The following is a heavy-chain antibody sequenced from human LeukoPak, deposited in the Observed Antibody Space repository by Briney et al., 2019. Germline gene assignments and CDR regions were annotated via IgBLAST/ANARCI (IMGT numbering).Heavy chain of an antibody. D-gene: IGHD4-17*01. V-gene: IGHV4-39*07. CDR3: ARDIRTMVTILDAFDI. Sequence: SETLSLTCTVSGDSISSYSYYWGWIRQPPGKGLEWIGSIYYSGSTYYNPSLKSRVTISVDTSKKQFSLKLSSVTAADTAVYYCARDIRTMVTILDAFDIWGQGTMVTVSS. CDR1: GDSISSYSYY. J-gene: IGHJ3*02. CDR2: IYYSGST.